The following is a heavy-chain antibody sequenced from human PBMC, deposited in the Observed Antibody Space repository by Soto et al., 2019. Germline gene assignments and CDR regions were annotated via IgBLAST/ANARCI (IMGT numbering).Heavy chain of an antibody. CDR1: GFTFSSYA. D-gene: IGHD3-22*01. Sequence: GGSLRLSCAASGFTFSSYAMSWVRQAPGKGLEWVSAISGSGGSTYYADSVKGRFTISRDNSKNTLYLQMNSLRAGDTAVYYCAKAPRGYYDSSGYYYTLLFDYWGQGTLVTVSS. CDR2: ISGSGGST. CDR3: AKAPRGYYDSSGYYYTLLFDY. V-gene: IGHV3-23*01. J-gene: IGHJ4*02.